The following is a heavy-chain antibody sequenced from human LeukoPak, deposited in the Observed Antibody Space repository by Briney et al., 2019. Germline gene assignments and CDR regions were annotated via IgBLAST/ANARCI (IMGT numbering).Heavy chain of an antibody. J-gene: IGHJ3*02. D-gene: IGHD6-6*01. CDR2: ISSSSSYI. Sequence: RAGGSLRLSCAASGFTFSSYSMNWVRQAPGKGPEWVSSISSSSSYIYYADSVKGRFTISRDNAKNSLYLQMNSLRAEDTAVYYCAREKGSSSDAFDIWGQGTMVTVSS. V-gene: IGHV3-21*01. CDR1: GFTFSSYS. CDR3: AREKGSSSDAFDI.